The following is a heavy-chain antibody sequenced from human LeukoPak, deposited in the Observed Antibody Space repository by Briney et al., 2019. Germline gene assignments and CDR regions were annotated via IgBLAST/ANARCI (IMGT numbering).Heavy chain of an antibody. CDR3: ARATASGSGRAYDR. V-gene: IGHV4-34*01. CDR1: GESMIGHY. CDR2: IHHSGGT. Sequence: SETLSLTCAVNGESMIGHYWNWIRQPPGKRLEWIGEIHHSGGTNSNPSLKNRVTMSIDMSKNQFSLKLNSVTAADTAVYFCARATASGSGRAYDRWAQGNLVPVSS. J-gene: IGHJ5*02. D-gene: IGHD3-10*01.